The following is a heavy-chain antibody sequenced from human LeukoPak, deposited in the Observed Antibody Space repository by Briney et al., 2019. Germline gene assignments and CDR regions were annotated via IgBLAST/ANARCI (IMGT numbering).Heavy chain of an antibody. D-gene: IGHD6-6*01. CDR2: IIPIFGTA. V-gene: IGHV1-69*05. Sequence: ASVKVSCKASGGTFSSYAISWVRQAPGQGLEWMGGIIPIFGTANYAQKFQGRVTITTDESTSTAYMKLSSLRSEDTAVYCCARARRIAARLAFDYWGQGTLVTVSS. CDR3: ARARRIAARLAFDY. CDR1: GGTFSSYA. J-gene: IGHJ4*02.